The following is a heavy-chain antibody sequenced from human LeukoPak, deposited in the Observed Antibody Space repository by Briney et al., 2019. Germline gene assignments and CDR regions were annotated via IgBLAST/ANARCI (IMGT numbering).Heavy chain of an antibody. Sequence: GGSLRLSCAASGFTFSNAWMSWVRQAPGKGLEWVGRIKSKTDGGTTDYAAPVKGRFTISRDDSKNTLYLQMNSLKTEDTAVYYCTTDPGDIVLTSGFDYWGQGTLVTVSS. J-gene: IGHJ4*02. V-gene: IGHV3-15*01. D-gene: IGHD2-8*01. CDR1: GFTFSNAW. CDR2: IKSKTDGGTT. CDR3: TTDPGDIVLTSGFDY.